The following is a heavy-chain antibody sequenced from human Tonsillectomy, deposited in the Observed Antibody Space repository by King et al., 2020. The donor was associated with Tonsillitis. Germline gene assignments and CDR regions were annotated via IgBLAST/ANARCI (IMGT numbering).Heavy chain of an antibody. CDR1: GGSFSGYY. J-gene: IGHJ4*02. Sequence: VQLQQWGAGLLKPSETLSLTCAVYGGSFSGYYWSWIRQLPGKGLEWIGEVNHSGSTNYNPSLKSRFTISVDTSKNQFSLNLSSVTAADTAVYFCARISNGDYSWFDYWGQGTLVTVSS. V-gene: IGHV4-34*01. D-gene: IGHD4-17*01. CDR3: ARISNGDYSWFDY. CDR2: VNHSGST.